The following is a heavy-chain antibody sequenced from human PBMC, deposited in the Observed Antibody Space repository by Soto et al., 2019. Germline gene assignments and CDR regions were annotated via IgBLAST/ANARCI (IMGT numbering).Heavy chain of an antibody. Sequence: GGSLRLSCAASGFTVSANYMGWVRLAPGKGLEWVSVLSSGGRTYYPYSVEGRFTISGDNSKNTVYLQMHSLRAEDTAVYYCATNNTPGGMDVWGQGTTVTVSS. CDR2: LSSGGRT. CDR3: ATNNTPGGMDV. V-gene: IGHV3-53*01. D-gene: IGHD1-20*01. J-gene: IGHJ6*02. CDR1: GFTVSANY.